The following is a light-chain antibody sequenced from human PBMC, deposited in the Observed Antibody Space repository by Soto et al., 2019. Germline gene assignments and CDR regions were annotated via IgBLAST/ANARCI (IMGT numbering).Light chain of an antibody. V-gene: IGKV3-11*01. CDR1: QSVSSY. Sequence: EIVLTQSPATLSLSPGERATLSCRASQSVSSYLAWYQQKPGQAPRLLIYDASNRATGIPARFSGSGSGTDXXXTISSLXPEDFAVYYCQQRSNWPLTFGGGTKVEIK. CDR2: DAS. CDR3: QQRSNWPLT. J-gene: IGKJ4*01.